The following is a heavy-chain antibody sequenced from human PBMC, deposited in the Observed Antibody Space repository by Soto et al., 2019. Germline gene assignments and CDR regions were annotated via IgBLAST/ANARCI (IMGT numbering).Heavy chain of an antibody. D-gene: IGHD5-12*01. CDR2: IRSKTDGGTI. Sequence: EVQLVDSGGGLVKPGESLRLSCAASGLSFSNAWMNWVRQAPGKGLEWVGQIRSKTDGGTIFYPAPVKDRFIISRDDSRNTLYLQMNSLKTEDTAVYYCTTAHPRGPDYWGQGTLVTVST. V-gene: IGHV3-15*01. CDR3: TTAHPRGPDY. J-gene: IGHJ4*02. CDR1: GLSFSNAW.